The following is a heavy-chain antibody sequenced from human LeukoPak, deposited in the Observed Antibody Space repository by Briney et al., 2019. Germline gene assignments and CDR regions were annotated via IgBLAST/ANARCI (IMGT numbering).Heavy chain of an antibody. CDR1: GFSFSNCS. D-gene: IGHD1-26*01. CDR3: ARDLGYYRADY. V-gene: IGHV3-7*04. CDR2: IKGDGSDN. J-gene: IGHJ4*02. Sequence: GGSLRLSCAASGFSFSNCSMNWVRQAPGKGLEWVANIKGDGSDNHYVDSVRGRFTISRDNAKNSLYLQMNSLRAEDTAVYYCARDLGYYRADYWGQGTLVTVSS.